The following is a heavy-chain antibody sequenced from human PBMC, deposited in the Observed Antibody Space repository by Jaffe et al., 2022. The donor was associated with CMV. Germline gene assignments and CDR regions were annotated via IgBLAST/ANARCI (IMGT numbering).Heavy chain of an antibody. Sequence: QVQLQESGPGLVKPSETLSLTCTVSGGSISSYYWSWIRQPPGKGLEWIGYIYYSGSTNYNPSLKSRVTISVDTSKNQFSLKLSSVTAADTAVYYCVTNYYDSSGYPSDESWGQGTLVTVSS. J-gene: IGHJ4*02. CDR2: IYYSGST. CDR3: VTNYYDSSGYPSDES. D-gene: IGHD3-22*01. CDR1: GGSISSYY. V-gene: IGHV4-59*01.